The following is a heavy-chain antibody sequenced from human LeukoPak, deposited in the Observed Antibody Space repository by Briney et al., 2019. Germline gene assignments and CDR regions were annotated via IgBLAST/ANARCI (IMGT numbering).Heavy chain of an antibody. CDR2: IVVGSGNT. CDR1: GFTFTSSA. CDR3: AAGDILTGYSPMSAFDI. J-gene: IGHJ3*02. Sequence: PGASVKVSCKASGFTFTSSAVQWVRQAREQRLEWIGWIVVGSGNTNYAQKFQERVTITRDMSTSTAYMELSSLRSEDTAVYYCAAGDILTGYSPMSAFDIWGQGTMVTVSS. V-gene: IGHV1-58*01. D-gene: IGHD3-9*01.